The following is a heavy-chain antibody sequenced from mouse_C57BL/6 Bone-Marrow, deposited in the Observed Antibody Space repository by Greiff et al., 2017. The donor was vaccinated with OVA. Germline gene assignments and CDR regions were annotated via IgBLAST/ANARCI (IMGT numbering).Heavy chain of an antibody. CDR3: ASNWPWFAY. D-gene: IGHD4-1*01. V-gene: IGHV1-19*01. J-gene: IGHJ3*01. CDR2: INPYNGGT. CDR1: GYTFTDYY. Sequence: EVQLQQSGPVLVKPGASVKMSCKASGYTFTDYYMNWVKQSHGKSLEWIGVINPYNGGTSYNQKFKGKATLTVDKSSSTAYMELNSLTSEDAAVYYCASNWPWFAYWGQGTLVTVSA.